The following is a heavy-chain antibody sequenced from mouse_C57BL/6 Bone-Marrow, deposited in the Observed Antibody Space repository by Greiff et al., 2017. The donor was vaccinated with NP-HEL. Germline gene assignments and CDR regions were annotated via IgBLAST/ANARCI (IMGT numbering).Heavy chain of an antibody. CDR3: AMIYYYGSGSPYFDY. CDR2: IHPSDSDT. Sequence: QVQLKQPGAELVKPGASVKVSCKASGYTFTSYWMHWVKQRPGQGLEWIGRIHPSDSDTNYNQKFKGKATLTVDKSSSTAYMQLSSLTSEDSAVYYCAMIYYYGSGSPYFDYWGQGTTLTVSS. V-gene: IGHV1-74*01. D-gene: IGHD1-1*01. CDR1: GYTFTSYW. J-gene: IGHJ2*01.